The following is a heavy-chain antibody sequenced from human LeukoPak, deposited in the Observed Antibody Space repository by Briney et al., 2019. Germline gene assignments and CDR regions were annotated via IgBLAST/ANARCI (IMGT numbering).Heavy chain of an antibody. J-gene: IGHJ4*02. CDR3: ARSVAGEKPFDY. D-gene: IGHD6-19*01. V-gene: IGHV1-2*02. CDR1: GYTFTGYY. CDR2: IDPNSGGT. Sequence: GASVKVSCKASGYTFTGYYMHWVRQAPGQGLDWMGWIDPNSGGTNYAQDFQGRVTMTRDTSISTAYMELSRLRSDDTAVYYCARSVAGEKPFDYWGQGTLVTVSS.